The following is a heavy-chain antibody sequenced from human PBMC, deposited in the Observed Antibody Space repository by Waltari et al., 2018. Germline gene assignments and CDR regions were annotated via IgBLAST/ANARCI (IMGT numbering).Heavy chain of an antibody. J-gene: IGHJ4*02. V-gene: IGHV4-59*11. CDR1: GGSISSHY. CDR3: ARARGIVATIREFDY. CDR2: IYYSGST. D-gene: IGHD5-12*01. Sequence: QVQLQESGPGLVKPSETLSLTCTVSGGSISSHYWSWIRQPPGKGLEWIGYIYYSGSTNYNPSLKSQVTISVDTSKNQFSLKLSSVTAADTAVYYCARARGIVATIREFDYWGQGTLVTVSS.